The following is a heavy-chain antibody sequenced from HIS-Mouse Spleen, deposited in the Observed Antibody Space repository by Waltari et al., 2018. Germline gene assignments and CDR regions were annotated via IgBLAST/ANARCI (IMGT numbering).Heavy chain of an antibody. CDR1: GGSFSGSY. V-gene: IGHV4-34*01. J-gene: IGHJ4*02. D-gene: IGHD6-19*01. CDR2: INHSGST. Sequence: QVQLQQWGAGLLKPSETLSLTCAVYGGSFSGSYWSWLRQPPGKGLEWIGEINHSGSTNYNPSLKSRVTISVDTSKNQFSLKLSSVTAADTAVYYCARGYLSAVAGLYYFDYWGQGTLVTVSS. CDR3: ARGYLSAVAGLYYFDY.